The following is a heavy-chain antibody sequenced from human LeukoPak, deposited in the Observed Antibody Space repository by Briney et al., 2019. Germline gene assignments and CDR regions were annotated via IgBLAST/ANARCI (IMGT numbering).Heavy chain of an antibody. CDR3: ARVSVAGMDV. V-gene: IGHV4-4*07. CDR1: GASISSYY. CDR2: IYTSGST. Sequence: SETLSLTCTVSGASISSYYWSWIRQPPGQGLEWIGRIYTSGSTNHNPSLKSRVTISVDTSKNQFSLKLSSVTAADTAVYYCARVSVAGMDVWGKGTTVTISS. D-gene: IGHD6-19*01. J-gene: IGHJ6*03.